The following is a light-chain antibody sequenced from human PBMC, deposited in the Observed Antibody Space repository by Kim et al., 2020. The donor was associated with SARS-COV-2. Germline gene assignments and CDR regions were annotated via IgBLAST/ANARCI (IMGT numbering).Light chain of an antibody. CDR3: NSRDSSGNHLV. V-gene: IGLV3-19*01. J-gene: IGLJ2*01. CDR2: GKN. Sequence: SSELTQDPAVSVALGQTVRITCQGDSLRSYYASWYQQKPGQAPVLVIYGKNNRPSGIPDRFSGSSSVNTASLTITGAQAEDEADYYCNSRDSSGNHLVFVGGTQLTVL. CDR1: SLRSYY.